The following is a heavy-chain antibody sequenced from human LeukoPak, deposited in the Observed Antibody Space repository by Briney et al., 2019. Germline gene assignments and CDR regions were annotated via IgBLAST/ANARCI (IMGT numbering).Heavy chain of an antibody. V-gene: IGHV1-2*02. J-gene: IGHJ6*02. CDR1: GYTFTGYY. Sequence: ASVKVSCKASGYTFTGYYMHWVRQSPGQGLEWMGWINPNSGGTNYAQKFQGRVTMTRDTSISTAYMELSRLRSDDRAVYYCAREGTIVVVPAATDYYYYGMDVWGQGTTVTVSS. CDR2: INPNSGGT. D-gene: IGHD2-2*01. CDR3: AREGTIVVVPAATDYYYYGMDV.